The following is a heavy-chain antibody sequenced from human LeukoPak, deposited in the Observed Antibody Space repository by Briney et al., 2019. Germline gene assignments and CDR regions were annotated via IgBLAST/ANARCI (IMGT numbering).Heavy chain of an antibody. D-gene: IGHD3-9*01. CDR3: ARVLRYFDWSPYYFDY. CDR2: IYHSGST. Sequence: SGTLSLTCAVSGGSISSSNWWSWVRQPPGKGLEWIGEIYHSGSTNYNPSLKSRVTISVDTSKNQFSLKLSSVTAADTAVYYCARVLRYFDWSPYYFDYWGQGTLVTVSS. V-gene: IGHV4-4*02. CDR1: GGSISSSNW. J-gene: IGHJ4*02.